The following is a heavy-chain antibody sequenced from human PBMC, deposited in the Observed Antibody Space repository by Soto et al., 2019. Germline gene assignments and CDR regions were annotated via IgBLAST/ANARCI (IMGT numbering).Heavy chain of an antibody. J-gene: IGHJ4*02. Sequence: GASVKVSCKASGYTFTGYYMHWVRQAPGQGLEWMGWINPNSGGANYAQKFQGWVTMTRDTSISTAYMELSRLRSDDTAVYYCAREWSGYCTNGVCGRYYYFDYWGQGTLVTVSS. V-gene: IGHV1-2*04. CDR2: INPNSGGA. D-gene: IGHD2-8*01. CDR3: AREWSGYCTNGVCGRYYYFDY. CDR1: GYTFTGYY.